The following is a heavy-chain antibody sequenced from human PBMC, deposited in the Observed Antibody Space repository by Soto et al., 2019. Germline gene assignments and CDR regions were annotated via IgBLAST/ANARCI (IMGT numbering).Heavy chain of an antibody. CDR3: ARMEQFVYDYYYVDV. V-gene: IGHV1-18*01. D-gene: IGHD6-6*01. CDR1: GYTSTNFG. J-gene: IGHJ6*03. CDR2: MTPYNHNI. Sequence: ASVKVSCKASGYTSTNFGITWVRQAPGQGLEWMGWMTPYNHNINYAQKLQDRVTMTSDTSTSTAYMELRSLISDDTAVYYCARMEQFVYDYYYVDVWGKGTTVTVSS.